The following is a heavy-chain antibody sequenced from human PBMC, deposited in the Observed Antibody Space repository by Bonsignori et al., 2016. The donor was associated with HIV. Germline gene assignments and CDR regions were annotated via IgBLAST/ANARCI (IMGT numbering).Heavy chain of an antibody. CDR3: TTGRRL. J-gene: IGHJ1*01. D-gene: IGHD3-10*01. CDR2: IKSTADGGTT. V-gene: IGHV3-15*01. Sequence: VRQAPGKGLEWVGRIKSTADGGTTDYNSPVKGRFIISRDDSENILYLQMNSLKIEDAAMYYCTTGRRLWGQGTLVTVSS.